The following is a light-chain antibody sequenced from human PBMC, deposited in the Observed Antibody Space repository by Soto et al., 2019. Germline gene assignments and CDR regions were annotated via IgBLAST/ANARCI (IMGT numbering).Light chain of an antibody. Sequence: DIEMTQSPSSLSASVGDRVTITCRASQSISNFLSWYRKSPGRAPELLIYGPSTLQSGVPSRFSGSESGTYFTLTISILEPEDFATYWCHHTFTPPLTFGGGTKVEI. CDR3: HHTFTPPLT. CDR2: GPS. V-gene: IGKV1-39*01. CDR1: QSISNF. J-gene: IGKJ4*01.